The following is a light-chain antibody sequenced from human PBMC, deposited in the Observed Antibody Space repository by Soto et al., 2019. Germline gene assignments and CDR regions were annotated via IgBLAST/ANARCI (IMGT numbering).Light chain of an antibody. Sequence: IQFTQSPSSLSASVGDRFTITCRASQRISTYLNWYQQKPGKAPKFLIYDASNLQSGAPSRFSGGGSGTDFTLTISSLQPEDFATYYCQQSYSTPRTFGQGTKVDIK. V-gene: IGKV1-39*01. CDR2: DAS. CDR1: QRISTY. CDR3: QQSYSTPRT. J-gene: IGKJ1*01.